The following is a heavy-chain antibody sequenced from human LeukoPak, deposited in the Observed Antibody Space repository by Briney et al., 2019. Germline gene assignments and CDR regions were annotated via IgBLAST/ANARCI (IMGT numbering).Heavy chain of an antibody. V-gene: IGHV3-11*01. CDR1: GFTFSDYY. Sequence: PGGSLRLSCAASGFTFSDYYMSRIRQAPGKGLEWVSYISSSGSTIYYADSVKGRFTISRDNAKNSLYLQMNSLRAEDTAVYYCARSVQRFDILTGYYTRYGMDVWGQGTTVTVSS. J-gene: IGHJ6*02. CDR3: ARSVQRFDILTGYYTRYGMDV. D-gene: IGHD3-9*01. CDR2: ISSSGSTI.